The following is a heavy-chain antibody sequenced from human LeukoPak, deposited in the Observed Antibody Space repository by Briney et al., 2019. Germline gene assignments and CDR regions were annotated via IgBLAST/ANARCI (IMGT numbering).Heavy chain of an antibody. V-gene: IGHV5-51*01. CDR2: IYPGDSDT. J-gene: IGHJ6*02. CDR1: GYRFSRYW. CDR3: ARRCGGSCYGYYYYGMDV. Sequence: GESLKISCQGSGYRFSRYWIGWVRQMPGKGLDWMGIIYPGDSDTTYSPSFQGQVTFSADRSINTAYLQWSSLKASDTAMYYCARRCGGSCYGYYYYGMDVWGQGTTVTVSS. D-gene: IGHD2-15*01.